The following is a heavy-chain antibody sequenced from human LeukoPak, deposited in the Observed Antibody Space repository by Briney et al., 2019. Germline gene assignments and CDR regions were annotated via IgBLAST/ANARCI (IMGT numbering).Heavy chain of an antibody. Sequence: GGSLRLSCAASGFTFSSYSMNWVRQAPGKGLEWVSYISSSSSTIYYADSVKGRFTISRDNAKNSLYLQMNSLRDEDTAVYYCARDPFSSGWPRLDYYYGMDVWGQGTTVTVSS. CDR3: ARDPFSSGWPRLDYYYGMDV. CDR2: ISSSSSTI. V-gene: IGHV3-48*02. CDR1: GFTFSSYS. D-gene: IGHD6-19*01. J-gene: IGHJ6*02.